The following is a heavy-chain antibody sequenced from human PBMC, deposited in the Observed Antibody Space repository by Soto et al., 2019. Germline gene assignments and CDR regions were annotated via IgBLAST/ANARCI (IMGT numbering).Heavy chain of an antibody. D-gene: IGHD3-3*01. V-gene: IGHV1-3*01. CDR2: INVGSGIT. Sequence: QVQLVQSGAEVKKPGASVKVSCKTSGYTFNSYAMHWVRQAPGQGLEWMGWINVGSGITKYSQKLQGRVTNTRDTSTSTAYMELSSLRSEDTAVYYCAKETSIFGGGMDVWGQGTTVTVSS. CDR3: AKETSIFGGGMDV. CDR1: GYTFNSYA. J-gene: IGHJ6*02.